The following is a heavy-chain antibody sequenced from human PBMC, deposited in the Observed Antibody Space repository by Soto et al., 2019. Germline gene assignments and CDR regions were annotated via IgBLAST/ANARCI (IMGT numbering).Heavy chain of an antibody. D-gene: IGHD5-18*01. CDR2: VYNGNT. V-gene: IGHV4-59*08. J-gene: IGHJ4*02. CDR1: GGSISGYY. CDR3: ARQGYSYALFDY. Sequence: PSETLSLTCTISGGSISGYYWTWIRQSPGKGLEYVGYVYNGNTNYNPSLKSRVTISVDTSKNQFSLKLSSVTAADTAVYYCARQGYSYALFDYWGQGTLVTVSS.